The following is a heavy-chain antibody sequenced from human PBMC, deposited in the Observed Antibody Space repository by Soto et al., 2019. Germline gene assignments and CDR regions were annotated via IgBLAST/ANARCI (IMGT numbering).Heavy chain of an antibody. CDR1: GFTVSSNY. V-gene: IGHV3-53*01. D-gene: IGHD3-10*01. CDR3: ARDSRPSYYYGSGSSPYYGMDV. Sequence: GGSLRLSCAASGFTVSSNYMSWVRQAPGKGLEWVSVIYSGGSTYYADSVKGRFTISRDNSKNTLYLQMNSLRAEDTAVYYCARDSRPSYYYGSGSSPYYGMDVWGQGT. CDR2: IYSGGST. J-gene: IGHJ6*02.